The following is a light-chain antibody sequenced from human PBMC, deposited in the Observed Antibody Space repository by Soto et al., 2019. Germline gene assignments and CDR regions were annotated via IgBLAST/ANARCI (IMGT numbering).Light chain of an antibody. V-gene: IGKV3-20*01. J-gene: IGKJ1*01. CDR1: QTISGTY. CDR2: SSS. Sequence: EIVLTQSPGTLSLSPGERATLSCRASQTISGTYLAWYQQKPGQAPRLLIYSSSSRAAGVSDRFSGSGSGTDFSLTTSRLEPEDFAMYYCQQYGRSPTWTFGQGTKVDI. CDR3: QQYGRSPTWT.